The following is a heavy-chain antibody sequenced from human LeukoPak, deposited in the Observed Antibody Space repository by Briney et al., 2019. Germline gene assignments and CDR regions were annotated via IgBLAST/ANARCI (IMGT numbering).Heavy chain of an antibody. CDR3: ARYYYDSSGYYSHLRRPYYFDY. V-gene: IGHV3-20*04. CDR1: GFTLDDYG. J-gene: IGHJ4*02. Sequence: GGSLRLSCAASGFTLDDYGMSWVRQAPGKGLEWVSGINWNGGSTGYADSVKGRFTISRDNAKNSLYLQMNSLRAEDTALYYCARYYYDSSGYYSHLRRPYYFDYWGQGTLVTVSS. CDR2: INWNGGST. D-gene: IGHD3-22*01.